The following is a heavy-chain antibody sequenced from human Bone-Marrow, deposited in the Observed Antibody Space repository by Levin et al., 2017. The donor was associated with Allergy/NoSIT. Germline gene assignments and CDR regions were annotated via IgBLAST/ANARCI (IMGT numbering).Heavy chain of an antibody. J-gene: IGHJ6*02. CDR2: INPNSGGT. CDR3: ARDRMGYNWNDSRYYYGMDV. D-gene: IGHD1-1*01. V-gene: IGHV1-2*02. Sequence: GASVKVSCKASGYTFTGYYMHWVRQAPGQGLEWMGWINPNSGGTNYAQKFQGRVTMTRDTSISTAYMELSRLRSDDTAVYYCARDRMGYNWNDSRYYYGMDVWGQGTTVTVSS. CDR1: GYTFTGYY.